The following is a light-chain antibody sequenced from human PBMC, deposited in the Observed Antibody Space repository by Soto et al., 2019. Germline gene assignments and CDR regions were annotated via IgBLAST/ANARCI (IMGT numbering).Light chain of an antibody. CDR3: SSYTSRDTRV. CDR1: SSDVGGYNF. Sequence: QSALTQPASMSGSPGQSITLSCTGTSSDVGGYNFVSWYQQHPDKAPKLMLYEVTKRPSGVSDRFSGSKSGNTASLTISGLQTEDEADYYCSSYTSRDTRVFGTGTKVTVL. J-gene: IGLJ1*01. V-gene: IGLV2-14*01. CDR2: EVT.